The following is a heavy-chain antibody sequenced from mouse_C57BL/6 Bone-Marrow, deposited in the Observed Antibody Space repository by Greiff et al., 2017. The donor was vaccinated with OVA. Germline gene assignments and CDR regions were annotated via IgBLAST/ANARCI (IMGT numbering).Heavy chain of an antibody. CDR1: GYSITSGYY. D-gene: IGHD2-10*01. Sequence: EVQLKESGPGLVKPSQSLSLTCSVTGYSITSGYYWNWIRQFPGNKLEWMGYISYDGSNNYNPSLKNRISITRDTSKNQFFLKLNSVTTEDTATYYCATYYGNSDWYFDVWGTGTTVTVSS. J-gene: IGHJ1*03. CDR3: ATYYGNSDWYFDV. CDR2: ISYDGSN. V-gene: IGHV3-6*01.